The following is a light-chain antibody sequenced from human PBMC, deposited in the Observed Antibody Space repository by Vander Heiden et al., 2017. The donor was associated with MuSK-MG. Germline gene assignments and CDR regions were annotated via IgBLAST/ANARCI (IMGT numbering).Light chain of an antibody. Sequence: DIQMTQSPSSLSASVGDRVTITYRASQSISSYLNWYQQKRGKAPKVLIYAASSLQSGVPSRFSGSGSGTDFTLTISSLQPEDFATYYCQQSYSSPRTFGQGTKVEIK. CDR1: QSISSY. CDR3: QQSYSSPRT. V-gene: IGKV1-39*01. CDR2: AAS. J-gene: IGKJ1*01.